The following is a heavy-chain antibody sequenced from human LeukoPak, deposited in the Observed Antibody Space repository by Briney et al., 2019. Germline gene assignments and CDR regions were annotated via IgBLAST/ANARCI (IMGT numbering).Heavy chain of an antibody. CDR3: ASGRPLGFDY. Sequence: SETLSLTCTVSGDSISSYYWTWLRQPPGRGLEWIGYIYYSGTTNYNPSLKSRVTISVDTSKNQFSLKLSSVTAADTAVYYCASGRPLGFDYWGQGALVTVSS. D-gene: IGHD1-26*01. V-gene: IGHV4-59*01. CDR1: GDSISSYY. J-gene: IGHJ4*02. CDR2: IYYSGTT.